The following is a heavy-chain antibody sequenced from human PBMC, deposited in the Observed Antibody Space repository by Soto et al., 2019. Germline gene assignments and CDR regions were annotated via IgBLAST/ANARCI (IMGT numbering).Heavy chain of an antibody. J-gene: IGHJ3*02. V-gene: IGHV3-7*04. CDR1: GFTFSGSA. CDR2: IKPDGSEK. Sequence: GESLKISCAASGFTFSGSAVHWVRQAPGKGLEWLANIKPDGSEKNFADSVKGRFTISRENTNNSLYLQMNSLRAEDTAVYYCARITAGGYRAFDIWGQGTMVTVSS. CDR3: ARITAGGYRAFDI. D-gene: IGHD6-13*01.